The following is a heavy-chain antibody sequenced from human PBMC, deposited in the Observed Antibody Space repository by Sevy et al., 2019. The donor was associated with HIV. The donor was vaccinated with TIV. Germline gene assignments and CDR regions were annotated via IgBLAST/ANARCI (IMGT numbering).Heavy chain of an antibody. D-gene: IGHD5-18*01. CDR1: GFTFDDYT. V-gene: IGHV3-43*01. Sequence: GGSLRLSCAASGFTFDDYTMRWVRQAPGKGLEWVSLISWDGGSTYYADSVKGRFTISRDNGKNSLYLQMNSLRTEDTALYYCAGYSYGFNDAFDIWGQGTMVTVSS. J-gene: IGHJ3*02. CDR3: AGYSYGFNDAFDI. CDR2: ISWDGGST.